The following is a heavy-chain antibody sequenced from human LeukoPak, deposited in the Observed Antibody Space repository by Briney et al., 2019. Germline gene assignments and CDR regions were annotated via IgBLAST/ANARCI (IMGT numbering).Heavy chain of an antibody. CDR2: IGGSGSSA. CDR1: GFTFSSYA. J-gene: IGHJ5*02. CDR3: AKDSWFDP. V-gene: IGHV3-23*01. Sequence: GGSLRLSCAASGFTFSSYALSWVRQAPGKGLEWVSAIGGSGSSAYYADSVKGRFTISRDNSKNVLYLQMNSLRVEDTAIYYCAKDSWFDPWGQGTLVTVSS.